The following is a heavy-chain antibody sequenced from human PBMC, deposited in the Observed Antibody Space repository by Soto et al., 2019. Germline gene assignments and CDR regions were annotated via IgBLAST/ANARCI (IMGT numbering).Heavy chain of an antibody. CDR3: ARGRRITIFGVVYLDY. CDR2: IKQDGSEK. CDR1: GVAFSSYW. J-gene: IGHJ4*02. V-gene: IGHV3-7*05. D-gene: IGHD3-3*01. Sequence: EVQLVESGGGLVQPGGSLRLSCVASGVAFSSYWMSWVRQAPGKGLEWVANIKQDGSEKFHVDSVKGRFTISKDNAKNSLYLQMNSLRAEDTAVYYCARGRRITIFGVVYLDYWGQGTRVTVSS.